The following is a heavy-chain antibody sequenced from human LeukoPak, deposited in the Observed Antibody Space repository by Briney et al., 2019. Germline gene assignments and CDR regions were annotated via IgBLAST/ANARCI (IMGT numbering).Heavy chain of an antibody. V-gene: IGHV4-34*01. CDR2: INHSGST. J-gene: IGHJ6*03. Sequence: SETLSLTCAVYGGSFSGYYWSWIRQRPGKGLEWIGEINHSGSTNYNPSLKSRVTISVDTSKNQFSLKLSSVTAADTAVYYCARVTGVAGQRGDYYYYYMDVWGKGTTVTVSS. CDR1: GGSFSGYY. CDR3: ARVTGVAGQRGDYYYYYMDV. D-gene: IGHD6-19*01.